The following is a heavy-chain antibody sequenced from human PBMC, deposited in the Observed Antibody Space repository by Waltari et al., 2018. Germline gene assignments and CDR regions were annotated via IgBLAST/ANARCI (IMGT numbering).Heavy chain of an antibody. CDR1: VFPFSSYW. CDR3: ARDSLYGFDY. CDR2: INSDGSST. D-gene: IGHD4-17*01. J-gene: IGHJ4*02. Sequence: EVQLVESGGGLVQPGGSLRLSCAASVFPFSSYWMHWVRQAPGPGLVWVSRINSDGSSTSYADSVKGRFTISRDNAKNTLYLQMNSLRAEDTAVYYCARDSLYGFDYWGQGTLVTVSS. V-gene: IGHV3-74*01.